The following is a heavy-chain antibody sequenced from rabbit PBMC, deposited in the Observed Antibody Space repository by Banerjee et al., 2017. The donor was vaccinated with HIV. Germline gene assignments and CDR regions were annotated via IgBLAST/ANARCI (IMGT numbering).Heavy chain of an antibody. D-gene: IGHD8-1*01. CDR2: IYAGSSGST. CDR3: ARDSVGGNYWDL. Sequence: QEQLKETGGGLVQPGGSLTLTCTASGFSFSSNYWICWVRQAPGKGLEWIVCIYAGSSGSTYYASWAKGRFTISKTSSTTVTLQMTSLTAADTATYFCARDSVGGNYWDLWGPGTLVTVS. V-gene: IGHV1S45*01. CDR1: GFSFSSNYW. J-gene: IGHJ4*01.